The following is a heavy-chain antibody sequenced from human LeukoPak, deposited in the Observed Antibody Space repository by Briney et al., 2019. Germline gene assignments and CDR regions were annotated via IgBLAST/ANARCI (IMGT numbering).Heavy chain of an antibody. D-gene: IGHD2-8*01. Sequence: SETLSLTCAVYGGSFSGYYWSWIRQPPGKGLEWIGEINHSGSTNYNPSLKSRVTISVDTSKNQFSLKLSSVTAADTAVYYCARIRIGTDCTNGVCYKPNYYYYYMDVWGKGTTVTVSS. J-gene: IGHJ6*03. CDR1: GGSFSGYY. V-gene: IGHV4-34*01. CDR3: ARIRIGTDCTNGVCYKPNYYYYYMDV. CDR2: INHSGST.